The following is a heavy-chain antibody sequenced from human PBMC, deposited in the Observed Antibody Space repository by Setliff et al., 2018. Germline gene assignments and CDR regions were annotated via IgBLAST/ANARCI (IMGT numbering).Heavy chain of an antibody. V-gene: IGHV4-30-2*01. CDR1: GGSISSGGYS. CDR3: AGWFGELYGFDP. CDR2: IYHSGST. J-gene: IGHJ5*02. Sequence: SETLSLTCAVSGGSISSGGYSWSWIRQPPGKGLEWIGYIYHSGSTYYNPSLKSRVTISVDRSKNQFSLKLSSVTAADTAVYYCAGWFGELYGFDPWGQGTLVTVSS. D-gene: IGHD3-10*01.